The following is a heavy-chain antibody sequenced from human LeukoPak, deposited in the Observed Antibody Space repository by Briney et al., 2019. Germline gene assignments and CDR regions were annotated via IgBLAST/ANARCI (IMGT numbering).Heavy chain of an antibody. CDR2: INHSGST. CDR3: ARFRNGRGY. J-gene: IGHJ4*02. Sequence: SETLSLTCAVYGGSFSGYYWSWIRQPPGKGLEWIGEINHSGSTNYNPSLKSRVTISVNTSKNQFSLKLSSVTTADTTVYYCARFRNGRGYWGQGTLVTVSS. CDR1: GGSFSGYY. V-gene: IGHV4-34*01. D-gene: IGHD1-14*01.